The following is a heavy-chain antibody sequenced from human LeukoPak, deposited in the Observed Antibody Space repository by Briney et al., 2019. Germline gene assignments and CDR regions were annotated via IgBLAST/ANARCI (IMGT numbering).Heavy chain of an antibody. J-gene: IGHJ4*02. V-gene: IGHV3-53*01. CDR2: IYSGGST. CDR3: ARDSLGMSTLDS. CDR1: GVTFSSHW. Sequence: GGSLRLSCAASGVTFSSHWMHWVRQAPGKGLEWVSVIYSGGSTYYADSVKGRFTISRDSSKNTLYLQMNSLRAEDTAVYYCARDSLGMSTLDSWGQGTLVTVSS. D-gene: IGHD5/OR15-5a*01.